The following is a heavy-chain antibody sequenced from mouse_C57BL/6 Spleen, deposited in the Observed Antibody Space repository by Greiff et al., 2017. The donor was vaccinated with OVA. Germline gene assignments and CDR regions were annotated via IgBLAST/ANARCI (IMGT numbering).Heavy chain of an antibody. J-gene: IGHJ4*01. V-gene: IGHV2-9-1*01. CDR2: IWTGGGT. CDR1: GFSLTSYA. Sequence: QVQLKESGPGLVAPSQSLSITCTVSGFSLTSYAISWVRQPPGKGLEWLGVIWTGGGTNYNSAHKSRLSISKDNSKSQVFLKMNSLQTDDSARYYCARNLYGSSYDYAMDDWGQGTSVTVSS. CDR3: ARNLYGSSYDYAMDD. D-gene: IGHD1-1*01.